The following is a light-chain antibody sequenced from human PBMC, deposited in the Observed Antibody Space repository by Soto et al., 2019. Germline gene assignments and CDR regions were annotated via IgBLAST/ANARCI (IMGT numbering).Light chain of an antibody. Sequence: DIQMTQSPSTLPASVGDRVTITCRASQSISSWLAWYQQKPGKAPKLLIYDASSLESGVPSRFSGSGSGTEFTLTISSLQPDDFATYYCQQYNSYWWTFGQGTKVDI. CDR1: QSISSW. CDR2: DAS. J-gene: IGKJ1*01. V-gene: IGKV1-5*01. CDR3: QQYNSYWWT.